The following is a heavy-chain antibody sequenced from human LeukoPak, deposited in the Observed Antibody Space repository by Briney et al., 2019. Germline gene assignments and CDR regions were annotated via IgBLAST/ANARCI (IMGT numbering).Heavy chain of an antibody. CDR2: IYHSGST. Sequence: SETLSLTCTVSGYSISSGYYWGWSRQPPGKGLEWIGSIYHSGSTHYNPSLKSRVTISVDTSKNQFSLKLSSVTAADTAVYYCARDGQRDHDSSGTGYWGQGTLVTVSS. V-gene: IGHV4-38-2*02. CDR3: ARDGQRDHDSSGTGY. D-gene: IGHD3-22*01. CDR1: GYSISSGYY. J-gene: IGHJ4*02.